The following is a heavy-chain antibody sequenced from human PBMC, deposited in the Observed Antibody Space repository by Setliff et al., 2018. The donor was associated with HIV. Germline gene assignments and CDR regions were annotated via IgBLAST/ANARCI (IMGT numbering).Heavy chain of an antibody. D-gene: IGHD5-12*01. CDR2: IKQDGNEE. Sequence: GESLTISCSASGFTFSTYWMSWVRQPPGKGLEWVANIKQDGNEEDYLDSVKGRFTISRDNAKNSLYLHMNSLRAEDSAVYYCVKSQWLRFDVFDVWGQGTMVTVSS. J-gene: IGHJ3*01. CDR3: VKSQWLRFDVFDV. V-gene: IGHV3-7*05. CDR1: GFTFSTYW.